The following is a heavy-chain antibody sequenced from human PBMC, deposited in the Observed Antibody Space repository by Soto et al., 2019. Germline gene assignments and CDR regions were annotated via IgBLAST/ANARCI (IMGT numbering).Heavy chain of an antibody. J-gene: IGHJ4*02. V-gene: IGHV1-46*01. CDR3: ARSYVTSRPSDF. Sequence: QVQLVQSGAEVKKPGASVKMSCKASGYSLTGYYMHWVRRAPGHGLEWMGITNPRDGSTNYAQKFQGRVTMTSETSTSTVYMEMSSLRSDDTAMYSCARSYVTSRPSDFWGQGTLVTVSS. CDR2: TNPRDGST. CDR1: GYSLTGYY. D-gene: IGHD3-10*02.